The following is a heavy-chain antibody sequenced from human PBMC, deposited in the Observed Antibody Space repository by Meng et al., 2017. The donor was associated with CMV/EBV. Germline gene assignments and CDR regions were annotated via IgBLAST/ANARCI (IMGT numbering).Heavy chain of an antibody. CDR2: IYSGGSST. D-gene: IGHD5-12*01. J-gene: IGHJ4*02. Sequence: ETLSLTCAASGFTFSSYAMSWVRQAPGKGLEWVSVIYSGGSSTYYADSVKGRFTISRDNSKNTLYLQMNSLRAEDTAVYYCAKDRLRMGWSGSDTEIDYWGQGTLVTVSS. CDR3: AKDRLRMGWSGSDTEIDY. V-gene: IGHV3-23*03. CDR1: GFTFSSYA.